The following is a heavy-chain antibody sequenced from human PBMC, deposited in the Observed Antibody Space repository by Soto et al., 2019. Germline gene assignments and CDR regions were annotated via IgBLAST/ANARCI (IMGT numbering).Heavy chain of an antibody. Sequence: GESLKISCKGSGYSFTSYWIGWVRQMPGKGLEWMGIIYSGDSDTRYSPSFQGQVTISADKSISTAYLQWSSLKASDTAMYYCARLGGSILYCGGDCYSGPFHYWGQGTLVTVSS. CDR1: GYSFTSYW. V-gene: IGHV5-51*01. J-gene: IGHJ4*02. CDR2: IYSGDSDT. D-gene: IGHD2-21*02. CDR3: ARLGGSILYCGGDCYSGPFHY.